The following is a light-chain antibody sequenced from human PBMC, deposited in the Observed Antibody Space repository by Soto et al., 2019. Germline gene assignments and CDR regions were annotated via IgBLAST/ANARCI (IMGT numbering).Light chain of an antibody. V-gene: IGKV3-15*01. Sequence: EIVMTQSPATLSVSPGERATLSFRASQSINSNLAWYQQKPGQAPRPLIYGASTRATGIPDRFSGSGSETEFTLTISRLEPEDFAVYHCQQYENWPRWTFGQGTKVDI. CDR2: GAS. CDR3: QQYENWPRWT. J-gene: IGKJ1*01. CDR1: QSINSN.